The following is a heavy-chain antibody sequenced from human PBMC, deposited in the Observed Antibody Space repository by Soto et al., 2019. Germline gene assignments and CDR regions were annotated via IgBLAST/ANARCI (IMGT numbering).Heavy chain of an antibody. CDR2: ISAYNGNT. CDR3: ARSTVVTEMVGTEV. D-gene: IGHD4-17*01. V-gene: IGHV1-18*01. J-gene: IGHJ6*02. CDR1: GYTFTSYG. Sequence: GSVNVSCKASGYTFTSYGISWVRQAPGQGLEWMGWISAYNGNTNYAQKLQGRVTMTTDTSTSTAYMELRSLRSDDTAVYYCARSTVVTEMVGTEVWGHGKTVIVS.